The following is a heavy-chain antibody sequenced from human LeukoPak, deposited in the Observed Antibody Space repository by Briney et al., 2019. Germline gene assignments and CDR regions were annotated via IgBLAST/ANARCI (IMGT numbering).Heavy chain of an antibody. D-gene: IGHD2-21*01. CDR1: GFTFSSYA. CDR2: ISGSGGST. Sequence: GGSLRLSCAASGFTFSSYAMSWVRQAPGKGLEWVSGISGSGGSTYYADSVKGRFTISRDNSKSTLYLQMNSPRAEDTAVYYCVRGVWQHLAPWGQGTLVTVSS. V-gene: IGHV3-23*01. CDR3: VRGVWQHLAP. J-gene: IGHJ5*02.